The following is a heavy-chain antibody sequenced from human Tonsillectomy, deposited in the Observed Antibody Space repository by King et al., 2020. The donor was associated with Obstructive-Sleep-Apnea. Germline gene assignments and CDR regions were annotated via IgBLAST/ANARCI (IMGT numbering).Heavy chain of an antibody. CDR2: ISWNSGSI. CDR1: GFTFDDYA. CDR3: AKDMESIVVVPAVDY. D-gene: IGHD2-2*01. V-gene: IGHV3-9*01. Sequence: VQLVESGGGLVQPGRSLRLSCAASGFTFDDYAMHWVRQAPGKGLEWVSGISWNSGSIGYADSVKGRFTISRDNAKNSLYLQMNSLRAEDTALYYCAKDMESIVVVPAVDYWGQGTLVTVSS. J-gene: IGHJ4*02.